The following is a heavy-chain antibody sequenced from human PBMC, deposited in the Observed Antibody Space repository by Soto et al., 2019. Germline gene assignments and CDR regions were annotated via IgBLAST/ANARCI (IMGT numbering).Heavy chain of an antibody. D-gene: IGHD3-9*01. CDR2: INHDGGEK. V-gene: IGHV3-7*03. J-gene: IGHJ4*02. CDR3: ATLFDYCYDN. CDR1: GFIFRSFW. Sequence: PGGSLRLSCVASGFIFRSFWMNWVRQAPGRGLEWVANINHDGGEKYYVDSVKGRFTISRDNTKNTLYLEMSGLRAEDTAVYYWATLFDYCYDNWGQGTQVTVSS.